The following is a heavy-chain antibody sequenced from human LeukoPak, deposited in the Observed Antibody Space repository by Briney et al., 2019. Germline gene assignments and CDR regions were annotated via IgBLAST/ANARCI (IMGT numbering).Heavy chain of an antibody. D-gene: IGHD6-13*01. Sequence: GESLQISCKGSGYSFTSYWIGWVRPMPGKGLEWMGIINPGDSDTKYSPSFQGQVTISADKSINTAYLQWNSLKASDTAVYYCAKREGSSWFKIDYWGQGTLVTVSS. J-gene: IGHJ4*02. CDR1: GYSFTSYW. CDR2: INPGDSDT. CDR3: AKREGSSWFKIDY. V-gene: IGHV5-51*01.